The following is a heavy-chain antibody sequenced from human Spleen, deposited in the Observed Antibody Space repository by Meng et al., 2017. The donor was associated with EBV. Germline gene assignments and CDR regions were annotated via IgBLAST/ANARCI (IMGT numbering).Heavy chain of an antibody. Sequence: GSGPGLGRPWGTLSLPFRVSGGYIGMSGYHWAWIRQPPGKGLEWIGNFYYSGTTYYKSSLQSRVTMSVDTSKNQFSLRVTSVIAADTAVYYCARGYNGFFDHWGQGTLVTVSS. V-gene: IGHV4-39*07. CDR1: GGYIGMSGYH. J-gene: IGHJ4*02. D-gene: IGHD5-12*01. CDR2: FYYSGTT. CDR3: ARGYNGFFDH.